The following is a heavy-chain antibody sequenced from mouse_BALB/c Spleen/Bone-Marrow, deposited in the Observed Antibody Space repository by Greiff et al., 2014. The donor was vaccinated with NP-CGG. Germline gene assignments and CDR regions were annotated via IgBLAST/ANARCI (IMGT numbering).Heavy chain of an antibody. CDR3: ARVDLWYFDV. CDR2: IWAGGST. V-gene: IGHV2-9*02. Sequence: LQEPAPALVAPSQSLSIICTVSGVSLISYGVHCVGQPPGKGLEWLGVIWAGGSTNYNSAIMTRLSIIKDNSKSQVFLKMNSLQTDDTAMYYCARVDLWYFDVWGQGTTVTVSS. J-gene: IGHJ1*01. CDR1: GVSLISYG.